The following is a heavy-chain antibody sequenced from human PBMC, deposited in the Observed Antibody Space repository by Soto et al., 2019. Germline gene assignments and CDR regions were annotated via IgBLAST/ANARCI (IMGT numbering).Heavy chain of an antibody. D-gene: IGHD3-3*01. CDR3: AKDRRITIFGVVPYYYYGMDV. CDR1: GFTFSSYA. J-gene: IGHJ6*02. V-gene: IGHV3-23*01. CDR2: ISGSGGST. Sequence: GGSLRLSCAASGFTFSSYAMSWVRQAPGKGLEWVSAISGSGGSTYYADSVKGRFTISRDNSKNTLYLQMNSLRAEDTAVYYCAKDRRITIFGVVPYYYYGMDVWGQGPPVTVS.